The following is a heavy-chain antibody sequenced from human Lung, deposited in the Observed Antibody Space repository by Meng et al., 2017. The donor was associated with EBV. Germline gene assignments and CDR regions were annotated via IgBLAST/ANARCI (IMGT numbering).Heavy chain of an antibody. V-gene: IGHV1-69*08. D-gene: IGHD5-24*01. CDR3: ARDEGGWLTAPDY. CDR2: IIPILGIA. Sequence: VQVVQSGAEGTKPGSSGKFSCKASGGTFSSETISWGRQAPGQGLEWMGRIIPILGIANYAQKFQGRVTITADKSTSTAYMGLSSLRSEDTAVYYCARDEGGWLTAPDYWGQGTLVTVSS. CDR1: GGTFSSET. J-gene: IGHJ4*02.